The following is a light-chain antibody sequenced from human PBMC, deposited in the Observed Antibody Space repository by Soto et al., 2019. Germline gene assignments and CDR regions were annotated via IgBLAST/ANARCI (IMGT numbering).Light chain of an antibody. CDR3: QHCDSYWT. V-gene: IGKV1-5*03. Sequence: DIQMTQSPSTLSASVGDRVTITCRASQSISTSLAWYQQKPGKAPKVLIYKASSLESGVPSRFSGSGSGTEFTLTISSLQPDDFATYYCQHCDSYWTFRQGTKVEIK. CDR1: QSISTS. J-gene: IGKJ1*01. CDR2: KAS.